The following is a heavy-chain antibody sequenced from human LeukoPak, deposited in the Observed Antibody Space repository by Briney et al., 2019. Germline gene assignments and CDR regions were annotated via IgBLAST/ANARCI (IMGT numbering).Heavy chain of an antibody. Sequence: GASVKVSCKASGYTHTSYDINWVRQATGQGLEWMGGINPNSGGTNYAQKFQGRVTMTRDTSISTAYMELSRLRSDDTAVYYCARVDPRQGYAFDIWGQGTMVTVSS. V-gene: IGHV1-2*02. CDR1: GYTHTSYD. D-gene: IGHD2-2*03. CDR2: INPNSGGT. J-gene: IGHJ3*02. CDR3: ARVDPRQGYAFDI.